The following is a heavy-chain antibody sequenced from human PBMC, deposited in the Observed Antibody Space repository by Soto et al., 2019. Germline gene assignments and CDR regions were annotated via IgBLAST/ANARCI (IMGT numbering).Heavy chain of an antibody. CDR1: GGSISSGGYY. J-gene: IGHJ4*02. V-gene: IGHV4-31*03. Sequence: SETLAPTCSVSGGSISSGGYYWSWIGQHPGKGLEWIGYIYNTGRTSYNPSLKSRGTVSADTSKNQFSLKLSSVTAADTGTYFCAHRHRDESDGGYYPLKFDYWGQGALVTVSS. CDR2: IYNTGRT. D-gene: IGHD3-22*01. CDR3: AHRHRDESDGGYYPLKFDY.